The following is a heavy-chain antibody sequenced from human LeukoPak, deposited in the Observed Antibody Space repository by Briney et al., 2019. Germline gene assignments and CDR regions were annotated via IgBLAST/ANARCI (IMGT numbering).Heavy chain of an antibody. CDR3: ARAARSAMVRGVIPKPLGY. J-gene: IGHJ4*02. CDR2: INPTGGST. Sequence: ASVKVSCKASGYTFTTYYMHWVRQAPGKGLGWMGKINPTGGSTTYAQKFQGRVTMTRDMSTNTVYMELSSLSSDDTAVYYCARAARSAMVRGVIPKPLGYWGQGTLVTVSS. D-gene: IGHD3-10*01. V-gene: IGHV1-46*01. CDR1: GYTFTTYY.